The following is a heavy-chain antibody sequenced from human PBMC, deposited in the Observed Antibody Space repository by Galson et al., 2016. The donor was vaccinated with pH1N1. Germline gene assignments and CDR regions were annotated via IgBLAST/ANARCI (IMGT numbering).Heavy chain of an antibody. J-gene: IGHJ4*02. CDR2: IDPKRGNT. V-gene: IGHV1-2*02. D-gene: IGHD2-15*01. CDR3: ARVTPTEPFDY. Sequence: SVKVSCKASGYTFARFYLHWVRQAPGQGLEWMGWIDPKRGNTHYAQKFQGRVNVTRDTSISTAYMHLSGLTYDDAAVYYCARVTPTEPFDYWGQGALVTVSS. CDR1: GYTFARFY.